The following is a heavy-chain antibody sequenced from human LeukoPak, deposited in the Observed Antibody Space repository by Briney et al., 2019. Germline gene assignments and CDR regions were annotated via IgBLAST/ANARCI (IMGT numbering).Heavy chain of an antibody. V-gene: IGHV3-30*02. CDR2: IRYDGSSK. J-gene: IGHJ4*02. Sequence: PGGSLRLSCAASGFTFNSYGIHWVRQAPGKGLEWVAFIRYDGSSKYYVDSVKGRFTISRDNSKNTLYLQMNSLRAEDTAVYYCARGPGGYHNTGGQGTLVTVSS. CDR1: GFTFNSYG. CDR3: ARGPGGYHNT. D-gene: IGHD5-12*01.